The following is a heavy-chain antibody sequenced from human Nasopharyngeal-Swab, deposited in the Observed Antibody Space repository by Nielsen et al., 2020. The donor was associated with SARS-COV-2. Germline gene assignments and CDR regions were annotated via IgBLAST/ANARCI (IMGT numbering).Heavy chain of an antibody. Sequence: GESLKISCTASGFTFGDYTMSWVRQAPGKGLEWVGFITSKAYGGTTEYAASVKGRFTISRDDSKSIAYLQMNTLKTEDTAVYYCTRQTSYYGSSGTLYFDYMDVWGKGTTVTVSS. V-gene: IGHV3-49*04. CDR2: ITSKAYGGTT. D-gene: IGHD3-22*01. CDR3: TRQTSYYGSSGTLYFDYMDV. J-gene: IGHJ6*03. CDR1: GFTFGDYT.